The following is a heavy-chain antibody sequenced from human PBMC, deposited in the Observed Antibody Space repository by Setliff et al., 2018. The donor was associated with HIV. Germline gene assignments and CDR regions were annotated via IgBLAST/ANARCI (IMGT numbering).Heavy chain of an antibody. Sequence: SETLSLTCTVSGGSISSSSYYWGWIRQPPGKGLEWIGSIYYSGSTYYNPSLKSRVTISVDTSKNQFSLKLSSVTAAATAVYYCARVGDYGSGGWFDPWGQGTLGTVSS. CDR1: GGSISSSSYY. J-gene: IGHJ5*02. D-gene: IGHD3-10*01. CDR3: ARVGDYGSGGWFDP. V-gene: IGHV4-39*07. CDR2: IYYSGST.